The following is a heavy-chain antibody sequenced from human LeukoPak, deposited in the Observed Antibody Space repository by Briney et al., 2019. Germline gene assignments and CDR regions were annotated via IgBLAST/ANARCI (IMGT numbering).Heavy chain of an antibody. Sequence: ASVKVSCKASGYTFTSYYMHWVRQASGQGLEWMGIINPSGGSTSYAQKFQGRVTMTRDMSTSTVYMELSSLRSEDTAVYYCAREWGSGLNWFDPWGQGTLVTVSS. J-gene: IGHJ5*02. CDR2: INPSGGST. CDR3: AREWGSGLNWFDP. D-gene: IGHD2-15*01. V-gene: IGHV1-46*01. CDR1: GYTFTSYY.